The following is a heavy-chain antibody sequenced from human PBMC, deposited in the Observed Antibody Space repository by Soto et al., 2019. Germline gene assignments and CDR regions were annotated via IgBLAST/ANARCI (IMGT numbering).Heavy chain of an antibody. D-gene: IGHD3-10*01. CDR1: GGTFSSYT. V-gene: IGHV1-69*02. Sequence: GASVKVSCKASGGTFSSYTISWVRQAPGQGLEWMGRIIPILGIANYAQKFQGRVTITADKSTSTAYMELSSLRSEDTAVFYCARGQYYYGSGIYYIAYWGQGTLVTVSS. J-gene: IGHJ4*02. CDR3: ARGQYYYGSGIYYIAY. CDR2: IIPILGIA.